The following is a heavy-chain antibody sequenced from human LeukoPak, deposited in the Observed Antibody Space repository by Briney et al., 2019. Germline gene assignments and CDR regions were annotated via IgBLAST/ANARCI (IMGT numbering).Heavy chain of an antibody. CDR3: ARWRGSKFFDY. Sequence: GRSLRLSCAASGFTFTTYALHWVRQAPGKGLEYVSAISSDGGSTYYANSVKARFTISRDNSKNTLYLQLGSLRAEDTAVYYCARWRGSKFFDYWGQGTLVTVSS. J-gene: IGHJ4*02. CDR1: GFTFTTYA. CDR2: ISSDGGST. V-gene: IGHV3-64*01. D-gene: IGHD5-12*01.